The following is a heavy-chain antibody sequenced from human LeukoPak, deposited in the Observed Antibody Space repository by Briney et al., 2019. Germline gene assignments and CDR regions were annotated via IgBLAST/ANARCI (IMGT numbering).Heavy chain of an antibody. D-gene: IGHD3-10*01. J-gene: IGHJ4*02. V-gene: IGHV3-15*01. CDR3: TTELGSGYYFDY. Sequence: PGGSLRLSCAASEFTFSNAWMSWVRQAPGKGLEWVGRIKSKTNGGTADYAAPVKGRFAISRDDAKNTLYLQMNSLKTEDTAVYYCTTELGSGYYFDYWGQGTLVTVSS. CDR2: IKSKTNGGTA. CDR1: EFTFSNAW.